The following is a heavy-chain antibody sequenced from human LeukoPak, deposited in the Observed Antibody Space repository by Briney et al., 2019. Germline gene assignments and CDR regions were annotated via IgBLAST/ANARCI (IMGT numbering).Heavy chain of an antibody. J-gene: IGHJ4*02. CDR3: ARGRERGIVGATSPHY. CDR1: GFTFSDYY. V-gene: IGHV3-11*01. Sequence: GGSLRLSCAASGFTFSDYYMSWIRQAPGKGLEWVSYISSSGSTIYYADSVKGRFTISRDNAKNSLYLQMNSLRAEDTAVYYYARGRERGIVGATSPHYWGQGTLVTVSS. CDR2: ISSSGSTI. D-gene: IGHD1-26*01.